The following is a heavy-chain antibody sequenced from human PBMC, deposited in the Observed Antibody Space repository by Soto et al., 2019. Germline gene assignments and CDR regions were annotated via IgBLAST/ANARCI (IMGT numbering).Heavy chain of an antibody. Sequence: HPGGSLRLSCAASGFTFSSYEMNWVRQAPGKGLEWVSYISSSGSTIYYADSVKGRFTISRDNAKNSLYLQMNSLRAEDTAVYYCARDRYDYVWGSSRGGYFDYWGQGTLVTVSS. CDR2: ISSSGSTI. CDR3: ARDRYDYVWGSSRGGYFDY. CDR1: GFTFSSYE. J-gene: IGHJ4*02. V-gene: IGHV3-48*03. D-gene: IGHD3-16*01.